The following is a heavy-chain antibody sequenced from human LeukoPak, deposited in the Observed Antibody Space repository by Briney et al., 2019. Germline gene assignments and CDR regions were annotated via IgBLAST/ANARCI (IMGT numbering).Heavy chain of an antibody. CDR1: GYSISSGYY. CDR3: ARLRDDVHTDMVG. V-gene: IGHV4-38-2*01. CDR2: IYHSGST. J-gene: IGHJ4*02. D-gene: IGHD5-18*01. Sequence: SETLSLTCAVSGYSISSGYYWGWIRQPPGEGLEWIGSIYHSGSTYYNPSLKSRVTISVDTSKNQFSLKLSSVTAADTAVYYCARLRDDVHTDMVGWGQGTLDTVSS.